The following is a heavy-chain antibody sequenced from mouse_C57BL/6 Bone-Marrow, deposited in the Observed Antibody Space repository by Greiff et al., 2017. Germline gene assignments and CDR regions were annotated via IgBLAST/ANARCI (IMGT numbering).Heavy chain of an antibody. V-gene: IGHV1-52*01. CDR3: ASTVVRAMDY. D-gene: IGHD1-1*01. CDR1: GYTFTSYW. Sequence: VQLQQPGAELVRPGSSVKLSCKASGYTFTSYWMHWVKQRPIQGLEWIGNIDPSDSETHYNQKFKDKATLTVDKSSSTAYMQLSSLTSEDSAVYYCASTVVRAMDYWGQGTSVTVSS. CDR2: IDPSDSET. J-gene: IGHJ4*01.